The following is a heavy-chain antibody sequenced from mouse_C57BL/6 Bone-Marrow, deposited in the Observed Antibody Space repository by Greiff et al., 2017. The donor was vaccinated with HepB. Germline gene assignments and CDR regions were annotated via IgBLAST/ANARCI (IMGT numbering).Heavy chain of an antibody. V-gene: IGHV1-64*01. CDR1: GYTFTSYW. CDR2: IHPNSGST. CDR3: ARWGDNYWYFDV. Sequence: QVQLKQSGAELARPGASVKLSCKASGYTFTSYWMHWVKQRPGQGLEWIGMIHPNSGSTNYNEKFKSKATLTVDKSSSTAYMQLSSLTSEDSAVYYCARWGDNYWYFDVWGTGTTVTVSS. J-gene: IGHJ1*03.